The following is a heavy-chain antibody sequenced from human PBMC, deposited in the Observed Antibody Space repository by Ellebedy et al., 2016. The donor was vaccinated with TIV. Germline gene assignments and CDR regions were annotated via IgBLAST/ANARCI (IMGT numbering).Heavy chain of an antibody. J-gene: IGHJ4*02. Sequence: GGSLRLXXAASGFTFSSYAMHWVRQAPGKGLEWVAVISYDGSNKYYADSVKGRFTISRDNSKNTLYLQMNSLRAEDTAVYYCARGRGWYEGGTDYWGQGTLVTVSS. CDR3: ARGRGWYEGGTDY. D-gene: IGHD6-19*01. CDR2: ISYDGSNK. V-gene: IGHV3-30*04. CDR1: GFTFSSYA.